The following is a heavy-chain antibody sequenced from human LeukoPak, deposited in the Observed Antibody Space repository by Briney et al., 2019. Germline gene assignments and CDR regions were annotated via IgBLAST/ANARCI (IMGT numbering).Heavy chain of an antibody. CDR3: ARGVLLWFGELLPHFDY. J-gene: IGHJ4*02. CDR1: GGTFGSYA. V-gene: IGHV1-69*13. CDR2: IIPIFGTA. Sequence: ASVKVSCKASGGTFGSYAISWVRQAPGQGLEWMGGIIPIFGTANYAQKFQGRVTITADESTSTAYMELSSLRSDDTAVYYCARGVLLWFGELLPHFDYWGQGTLVTVSS. D-gene: IGHD3-10*01.